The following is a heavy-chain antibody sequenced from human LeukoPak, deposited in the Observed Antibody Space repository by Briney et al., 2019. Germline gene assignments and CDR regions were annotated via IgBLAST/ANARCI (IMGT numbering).Heavy chain of an antibody. D-gene: IGHD3-10*01. Sequence: ASVKVSCKASGYTFTGYYMHWVRQAPGQGLEWMGRINPNSGGTNYAQKFQGRVTMTRDTSISTAYMELSRLRSDDTAVYYCARAGGLKLSYYYYGMDVWGQGTTVTVSS. CDR3: ARAGGLKLSYYYYGMDV. CDR2: INPNSGGT. CDR1: GYTFTGYY. J-gene: IGHJ6*02. V-gene: IGHV1-2*02.